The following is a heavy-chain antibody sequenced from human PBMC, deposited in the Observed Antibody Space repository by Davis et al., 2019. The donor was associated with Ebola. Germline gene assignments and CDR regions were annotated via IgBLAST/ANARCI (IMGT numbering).Heavy chain of an antibody. J-gene: IGHJ6*02. D-gene: IGHD2-15*01. CDR1: GFTFGSYW. Sequence: PGGSLRLSCGVSGFTFGSYWMSWVRQAPGKGLEWVANIKQDGSEKYYVDSVKGRFTISRDNAKNSLYLQMNSLRAEDTAVYYCASVVAATRYGMDVWGQGTTVTVSS. V-gene: IGHV3-7*01. CDR2: IKQDGSEK. CDR3: ASVVAATRYGMDV.